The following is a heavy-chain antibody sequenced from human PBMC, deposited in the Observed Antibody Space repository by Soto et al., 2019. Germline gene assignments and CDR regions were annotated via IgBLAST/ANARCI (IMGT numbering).Heavy chain of an antibody. V-gene: IGHV3-74*01. D-gene: IGHD3-9*01. CDR1: GFPFSSYW. J-gene: IGHJ4*02. CDR2: ISGDGVTT. CDR3: AREYYGLLAGYYTDY. Sequence: EVQLMESGGDLVQRGGSLRLSCAASGFPFSSYWMHWVRHTPGKGLDWVARISGDGVTTYYADSVTGRFTVSRDNAKNTLSLQTSGLRAEDTAVYYCAREYYGLLAGYYTDYWGQGTLVSVSS.